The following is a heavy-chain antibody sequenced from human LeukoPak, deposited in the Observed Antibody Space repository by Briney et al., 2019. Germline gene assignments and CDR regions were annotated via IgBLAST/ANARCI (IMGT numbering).Heavy chain of an antibody. Sequence: PSETLSLTCAVYGGSFTGYYWSWIRQPPGTGLEWIGEISHTGSTSYNSSLKSRVTISVDTSKNQFSLKLSSVTAADTAVYFCARVTGYGYNIMCFFDYWGQGTLVTVSS. CDR1: GGSFTGYY. CDR3: ARVTGYGYNIMCFFDY. J-gene: IGHJ4*02. V-gene: IGHV4-34*01. D-gene: IGHD5-24*01. CDR2: ISHTGST.